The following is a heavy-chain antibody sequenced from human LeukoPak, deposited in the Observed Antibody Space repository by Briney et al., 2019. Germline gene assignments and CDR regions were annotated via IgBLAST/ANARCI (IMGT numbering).Heavy chain of an antibody. Sequence: GGSLRLSCAASGFTFSDYYMSWVRQAPGKGLEWVANIDQDGGETNYVDSVKGRFTISRDNAKNSLYLQMNSLRAEDTAVYYCARNLPAADYWGQGTLVTVSS. CDR3: ARNLPAADY. CDR2: IDQDGGET. CDR1: GFTFSDYY. J-gene: IGHJ4*02. V-gene: IGHV3-7*01. D-gene: IGHD2-2*01.